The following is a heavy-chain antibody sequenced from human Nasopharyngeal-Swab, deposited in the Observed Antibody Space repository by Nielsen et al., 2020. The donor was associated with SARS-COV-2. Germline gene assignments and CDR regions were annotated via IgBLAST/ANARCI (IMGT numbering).Heavy chain of an antibody. CDR3: ARAGRSTYYYYGMDV. V-gene: IGHV3-30*04. CDR1: GFTFSSYA. Sequence: GGSLRLSCAASGFTFSSYAMHWVRQAQGKGLEWVAVISYDGSNKYYADSVKGRFTISRDNSKNTLYLQMNSLRAEDTAVYYCARAGRSTYYYYGMDVWGQGTTVTVSS. CDR2: ISYDGSNK. D-gene: IGHD5/OR15-5a*01. J-gene: IGHJ6*02.